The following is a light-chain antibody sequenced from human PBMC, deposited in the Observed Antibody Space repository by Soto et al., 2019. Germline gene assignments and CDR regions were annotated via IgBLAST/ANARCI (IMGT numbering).Light chain of an antibody. CDR2: GAS. V-gene: IGKV3-20*01. CDR3: QHYGSSPQT. CDR1: QSISRY. J-gene: IGKJ1*01. Sequence: IVLTQYPGTLSLSPGETTTLSCRSSQSISRYLAWYQQKPGQGPRLLIYGASSRATGTPDRFSGSGSGTDFTLTINRLEPEDFELYYCQHYGSSPQTFGQGTKVDIK.